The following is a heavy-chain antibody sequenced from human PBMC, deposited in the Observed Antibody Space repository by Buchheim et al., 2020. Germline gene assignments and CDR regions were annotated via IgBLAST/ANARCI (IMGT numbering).Heavy chain of an antibody. CDR2: IHYSGST. D-gene: IGHD5-24*01. CDR1: GGSISRYY. J-gene: IGHJ4*02. Sequence: QVQLQESGPGLVKPSETLSLTCTVSGGSISRYYWSWIRQPPGKGLEWIGYIHYSGSTKFNPSLKSRVNISMDTSRNQCYLNLTSVTAADTAVYYCARGNGYNLYWGQGTL. V-gene: IGHV4-59*01. CDR3: ARGNGYNLY.